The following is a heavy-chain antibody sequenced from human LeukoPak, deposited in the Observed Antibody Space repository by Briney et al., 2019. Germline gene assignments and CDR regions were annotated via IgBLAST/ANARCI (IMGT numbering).Heavy chain of an antibody. J-gene: IGHJ4*02. CDR3: AKTVNFYDSRRLDY. Sequence: PGGSLRLSCAASGFTFTNYGMHWVRQAPGEGLEWVAFISYDGNDQYYADSVKGRFTISRDNSKNTLYLQMNSLRPEDRAVYYCAKTVNFYDSRRLDYWGQGALVTVPS. CDR1: GFTFTNYG. V-gene: IGHV3-30*18. CDR2: ISYDGNDQ. D-gene: IGHD3-22*01.